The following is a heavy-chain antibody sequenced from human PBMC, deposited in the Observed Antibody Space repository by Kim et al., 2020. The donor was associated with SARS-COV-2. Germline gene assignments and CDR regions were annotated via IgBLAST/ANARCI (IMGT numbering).Heavy chain of an antibody. CDR3: ATTTVTTFGARDYYYGMDV. CDR2: INPSGGST. CDR1: GYTFTSYY. D-gene: IGHD4-17*01. Sequence: ASVKVSCKASGYTFTSYYMHWVRQAPGQGLEWMGIINPSGGSTSYAQKFQGRVTMTRDTSTSTVYMELSSLRSEDTAVYYCATTTVTTFGARDYYYGMDVWGQGTTVTVSS. V-gene: IGHV1-46*01. J-gene: IGHJ6*02.